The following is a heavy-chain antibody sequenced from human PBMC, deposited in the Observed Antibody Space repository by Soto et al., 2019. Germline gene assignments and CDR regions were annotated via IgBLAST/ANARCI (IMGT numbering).Heavy chain of an antibody. CDR2: IYYSGSA. CDR1: GGSIIGGGYY. Sequence: LTYTFSGGSIIGGGYYLSWKRKHPGKGLEWIGYIYYSGSAYYNLSLKSRVTISVDTSKNQFSLKLSSVTAADTAVFYCVRISQQLVRLYYYGRDVCGQGTTVTV. D-gene: IGHD6-6*01. V-gene: IGHV4-31*02. J-gene: IGHJ6*02. CDR3: VRISQQLVRLYYYGRDV.